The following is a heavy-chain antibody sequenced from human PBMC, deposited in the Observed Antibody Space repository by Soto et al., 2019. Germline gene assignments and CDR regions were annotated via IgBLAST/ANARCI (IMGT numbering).Heavy chain of an antibody. CDR1: GYSISSYY. J-gene: IGHJ6*02. CDR2: ISTSGST. V-gene: IGHV4-4*07. Sequence: PSETLSLTCTVSGYSISSYYWNWIRQPAGKALEWIGRISTSGSTIFNPSLKSRVTMSVDTSQNQFSLKLSSVTAADTAVYYCARALPFGDIWDDYYTPYAMDVRGQGTTVTVSS. CDR3: ARALPFGDIWDDYYTPYAMDV. D-gene: IGHD3-3*01.